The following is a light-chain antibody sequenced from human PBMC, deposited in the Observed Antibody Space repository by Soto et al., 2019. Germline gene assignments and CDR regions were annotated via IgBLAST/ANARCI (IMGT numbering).Light chain of an antibody. V-gene: IGLV3-21*01. J-gene: IGLJ2*01. CDR1: NIGSKN. CDR2: YDS. CDR3: QVWEGSGDHVL. Sequence: SYELTQPPSVSVAPGRTARITCGGDNIGSKNVHWYQQRPGQAPVLVIYYDSDRPSGMPERFSGSNSGNTATLTISRVEAGDEADYYCQVWEGSGDHVLFGGGTKLTVL.